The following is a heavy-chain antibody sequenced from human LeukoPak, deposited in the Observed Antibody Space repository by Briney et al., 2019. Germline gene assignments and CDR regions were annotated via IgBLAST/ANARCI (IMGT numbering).Heavy chain of an antibody. CDR3: ARSDYHNSGSHTVFDAFDI. D-gene: IGHD3-10*01. CDR2: IDDSGNT. V-gene: IGHV4-59*01. Sequence: SETLFLTCTVSGGSISRYYWSWIRRPPGKGLEWIGYIDDSGNTNYNPSLKSQVTISVDKSKNQFSLKLSFVTAADTAMYYCARSDYHNSGSHTVFDAFDIWGQGTRVTVSS. CDR1: GGSISRYY. J-gene: IGHJ3*02.